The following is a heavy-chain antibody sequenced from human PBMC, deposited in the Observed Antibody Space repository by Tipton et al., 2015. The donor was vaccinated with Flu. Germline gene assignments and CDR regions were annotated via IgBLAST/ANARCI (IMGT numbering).Heavy chain of an antibody. CDR3: ARGRRYCSSTSCYKNFDY. V-gene: IGHV4-34*01. CDR2: INHSGST. Sequence: TLSLTCAVYGGSFSGYYWSWIRQPPGKGLEWIGEINHSGSTNYNPSLKSRVTISVDTSKNQFSLKLSSVTAADTAVYYCARGRRYCSSTSCYKNFDYWGQGTLVTVSS. J-gene: IGHJ4*02. CDR1: GGSFSGYY. D-gene: IGHD2-2*02.